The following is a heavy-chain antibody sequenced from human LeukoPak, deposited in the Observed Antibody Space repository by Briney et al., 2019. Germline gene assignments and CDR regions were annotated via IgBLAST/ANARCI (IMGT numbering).Heavy chain of an antibody. Sequence: PETLSLTCAVYGGSFSDFYWSWIRQPPGEGLEWIGEINHSGSTYYNPSLKSRVTISVDTSKNQFSLKLSSVTAADTAVYYCARRVGGNSVFIRYYYYYMDVWGKGTTVTISS. J-gene: IGHJ6*03. D-gene: IGHD4-23*01. CDR2: INHSGST. CDR1: GGSFSDFY. V-gene: IGHV4-34*01. CDR3: ARRVGGNSVFIRYYYYYMDV.